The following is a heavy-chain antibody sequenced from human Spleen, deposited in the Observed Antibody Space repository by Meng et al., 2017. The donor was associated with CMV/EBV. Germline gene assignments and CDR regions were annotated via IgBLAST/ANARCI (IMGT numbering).Heavy chain of an antibody. D-gene: IGHD5-18*01. V-gene: IGHV4-61*01. CDR2: IYSSGST. CDR3: ARESIQLEGFDY. CDR1: GGSVSSGSSC. Sequence: VSGGSVSSGSSCWSWLRQPPGKGLEWLGYIYSSGSTNYHPSLKSRVTISVDTSKNQFSLKLSSVTAADTAVYYCARESIQLEGFDYWGQGTLVTVSS. J-gene: IGHJ4*02.